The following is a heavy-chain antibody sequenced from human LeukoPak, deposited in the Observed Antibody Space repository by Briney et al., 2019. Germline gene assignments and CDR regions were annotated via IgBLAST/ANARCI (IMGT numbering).Heavy chain of an antibody. CDR1: GFTVSSNY. J-gene: IGHJ4*02. CDR2: IYSGGST. CDR3: ARLKTDYFDY. Sequence: GGSLRLSCAASGFTVSSNYMSWVRQAPGKGLEWVSVIYSGGSTYYADSVKGRFTISRDNSKNTLYLQMNSLRAEDTAVYCCARLKTDYFDYWGQGTLVTVSS. V-gene: IGHV3-53*01.